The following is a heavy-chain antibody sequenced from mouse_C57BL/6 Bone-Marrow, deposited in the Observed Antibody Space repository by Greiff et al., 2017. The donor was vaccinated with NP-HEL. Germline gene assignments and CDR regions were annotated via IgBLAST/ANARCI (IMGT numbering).Heavy chain of an antibody. CDR3: AMRYYSVYYAMDY. V-gene: IGHV14-2*01. J-gene: IGHJ4*01. CDR2: IDPEDGET. D-gene: IGHD2-12*01. CDR1: GFNIKDYY. Sequence: VQLQQSGAELVKPGASVKLSCTASGFNIKDYYMHWVKQRTEQGLEWIGRIDPEDGETKYVPKFQGKATITADTSSNPAYLQLSSLTSEDTAVYYCAMRYYSVYYAMDYWGQGTSVTVSS.